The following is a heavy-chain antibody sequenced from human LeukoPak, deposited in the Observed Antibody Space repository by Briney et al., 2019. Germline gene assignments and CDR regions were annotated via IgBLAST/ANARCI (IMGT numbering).Heavy chain of an antibody. CDR2: ISYDGSNK. J-gene: IGHJ4*02. CDR3: ASEVPRFDY. CDR1: GFTFSSYA. V-gene: IGHV3-30*04. Sequence: GRSLRLSCAASGFTFSSYAMHWVRQAPGKGLEWVAVISYDGSNKYYADSVKGRFTISRDNSKNTLYLQMNSLRAEDTALYYCASEVPRFDYWGQGTLVTVSS.